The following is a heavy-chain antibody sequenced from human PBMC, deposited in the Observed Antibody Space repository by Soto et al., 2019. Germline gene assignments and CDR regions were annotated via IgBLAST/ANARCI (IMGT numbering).Heavy chain of an antibody. CDR1: GFSVSGNY. J-gene: IGHJ4*02. V-gene: IGHV3-53*01. CDR2: IYGYGRT. D-gene: IGHD3-9*01. Sequence: GSLRLSCAASGFSVSGNYMTWVRQAPGKGLECVSVIYGYGRTYYSDSVKGRFTISRDNSKNTLYLQMNNLGAEDTAVYYCARATTFYDILTASYVLNYFDFWGQGTLVTVSS. CDR3: ARATTFYDILTASYVLNYFDF.